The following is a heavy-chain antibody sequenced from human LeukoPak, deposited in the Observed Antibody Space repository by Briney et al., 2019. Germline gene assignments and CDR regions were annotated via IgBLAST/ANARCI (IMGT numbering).Heavy chain of an antibody. D-gene: IGHD3-10*01. V-gene: IGHV1-2*02. Sequence: ASVKVSCKASGYTFTSYDINWVRQATGQGLEWMGWINPNSGGTHYAHKFQGRVTLPRDTSISTTYMDLARLNSADTAVYYCARGIPSRSGSHSPYYYYYVDVWGEGATVTVSS. CDR3: ARGIPSRSGSHSPYYYYYVDV. J-gene: IGHJ6*03. CDR2: INPNSGGT. CDR1: GYTFTSYD.